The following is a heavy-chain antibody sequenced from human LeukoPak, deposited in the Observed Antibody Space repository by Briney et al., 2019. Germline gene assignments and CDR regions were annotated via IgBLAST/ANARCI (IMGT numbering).Heavy chain of an antibody. CDR3: AKRSGYTTGWFFDS. V-gene: IGHV3-23*01. Sequence: GGSLRLSCAASGFSFSSYAMCWVRQAPGKGLEWVSSISGSGDNTYYAESVKGRFTISRDNSKNTLFLQMNSLRAEDTAVFYCAKRSGYTTGWFFDSWGQGTLVTVSS. J-gene: IGHJ4*02. CDR2: ISGSGDNT. CDR1: GFSFSSYA. D-gene: IGHD6-19*01.